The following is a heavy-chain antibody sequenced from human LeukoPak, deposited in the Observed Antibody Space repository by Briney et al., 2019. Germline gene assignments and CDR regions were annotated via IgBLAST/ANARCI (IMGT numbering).Heavy chain of an antibody. V-gene: IGHV3-30*04. CDR2: ISYDGSNK. CDR1: GFTFSSYA. J-gene: IGHJ4*02. D-gene: IGHD6-19*01. CDR3: ARKGAVAGTVDY. Sequence: GGSLRLSCAASGFTFSSYAMHWVRQAPGKGLEWVAVISYDGSNKYYADSVKGRFTISRDNSKNTLYLQMNSLRAEDTAVYYCARKGAVAGTVDYWGQGTLVTVSS.